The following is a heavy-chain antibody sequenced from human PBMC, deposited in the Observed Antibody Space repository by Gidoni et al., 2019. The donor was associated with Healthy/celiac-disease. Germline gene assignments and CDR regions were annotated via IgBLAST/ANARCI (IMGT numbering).Heavy chain of an antibody. CDR3: ARAVTRDYYGMDV. CDR2: IYYSGST. D-gene: IGHD4-17*01. J-gene: IGHJ6*02. Sequence: QVQLQESGPGLVKPSETLSLTCTVSGGSISSYYWSWIRQPPGKGLEWIEYIYYSGSTNYNPSLKSRVTISVDTSKNQFSLKLSSVTAADTAVYYCARAVTRDYYGMDVWGQGTTVTVSS. V-gene: IGHV4-59*01. CDR1: GGSISSYY.